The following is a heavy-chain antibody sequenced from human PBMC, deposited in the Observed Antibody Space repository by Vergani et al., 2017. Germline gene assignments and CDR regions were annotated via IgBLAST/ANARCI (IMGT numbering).Heavy chain of an antibody. CDR1: GFTFSSYA. J-gene: IGHJ4*02. V-gene: IGHV3-23*01. Sequence: EVQLLESGGGLVQPGGSLRLSCAASGFTFSSYAMSWVRQAPGKGLEWVSAISGSGGSTYYAESVKGRFTISRDNSKNTLYLQMNSLRAEDTAVYYCASLVMKFGGGSVIRRPFDYWGQGTLVTVSS. CDR2: ISGSGGST. D-gene: IGHD3-16*02. CDR3: ASLVMKFGGGSVIRRPFDY.